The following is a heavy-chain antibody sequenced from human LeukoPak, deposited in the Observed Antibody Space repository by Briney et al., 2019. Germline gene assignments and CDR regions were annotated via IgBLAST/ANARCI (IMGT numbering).Heavy chain of an antibody. V-gene: IGHV3-11*04. CDR1: GFTFSDYY. J-gene: IGHJ4*02. D-gene: IGHD3-9*01. CDR3: ARGSPYYDILTGYFWD. Sequence: GGSLRLSCAASGFTFSDYYMSWIRQAPGKGLERVSYISSSGSTIYYADSVKGRFTISRDNAKNSLYLQMNSLRAEDTAVYYCARGSPYYDILTGYFWDWGQGTLVTVSS. CDR2: ISSSGSTI.